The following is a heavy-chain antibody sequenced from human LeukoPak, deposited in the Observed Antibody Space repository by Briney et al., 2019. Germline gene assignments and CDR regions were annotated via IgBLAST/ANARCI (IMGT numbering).Heavy chain of an antibody. D-gene: IGHD1-14*01. V-gene: IGHV5-51*01. CDR1: GYSFNTYW. J-gene: IGHJ4*02. CDR3: ARRLTGDRGYSFDY. Sequence: HGESLKISCKGSGYSFNTYWIAWVRQMPGKGLEVMGIVYPGDSDTRYSPSFQGQVTISVDKSISTAYLQWSSLKASDTAMYYCARRLTGDRGYSFDYWGQGTLVTVSS. CDR2: VYPGDSDT.